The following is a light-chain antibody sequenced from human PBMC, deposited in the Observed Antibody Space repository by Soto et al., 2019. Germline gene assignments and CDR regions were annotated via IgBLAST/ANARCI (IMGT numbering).Light chain of an antibody. J-gene: IGLJ1*01. CDR2: EVS. CDR1: SSDVGAYNY. CDR3: SSYTSDLTPYV. Sequence: QSVLTQPASVSGSPGQSITISCTGTSSDVGAYNYVSWYQQHPVKAPKLMIYEVSNRPLGVSDRFSGSKSGNTASLTISGLQAEDEAYYYCSSYTSDLTPYVFGTGTKLTVL. V-gene: IGLV2-14*01.